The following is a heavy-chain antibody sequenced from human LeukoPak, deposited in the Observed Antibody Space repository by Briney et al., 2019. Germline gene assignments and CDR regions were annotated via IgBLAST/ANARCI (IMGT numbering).Heavy chain of an antibody. CDR1: GGSVSSGSYY. Sequence: SETLSLTCTVSGGSVSSGSYYRSWIRQPPGKGLEWIGYIYYSGSTNYNPSLKSRVTISVDTSKNQFSLKLSSVTAADTAVYYCARGLDSSSPSSDYWGQGTLVTVSS. D-gene: IGHD6-6*01. CDR2: IYYSGST. CDR3: ARGLDSSSPSSDY. V-gene: IGHV4-61*01. J-gene: IGHJ4*02.